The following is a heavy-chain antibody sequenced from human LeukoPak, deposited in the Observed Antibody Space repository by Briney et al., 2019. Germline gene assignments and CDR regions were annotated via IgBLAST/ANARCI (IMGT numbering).Heavy chain of an antibody. CDR1: GLTFSSYA. CDR2: ISGSGGST. CDR3: AKRGFDY. J-gene: IGHJ4*02. Sequence: GGSLRLSCSPSGLTFSSYAMSWASQDPGKGLEWVSAISGSGGSTYYADSVKGRFTISRDNSKNTLYLQMNSLRAEDTAVYYCAKRGFDYWGQGTLVTVSS. D-gene: IGHD3-10*01. V-gene: IGHV3-23*01.